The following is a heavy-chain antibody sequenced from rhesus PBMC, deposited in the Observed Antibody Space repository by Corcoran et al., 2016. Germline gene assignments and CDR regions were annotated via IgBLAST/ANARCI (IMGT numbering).Heavy chain of an antibody. J-gene: IGHJ4*01. D-gene: IGHD6-31*01. CDR3: ARGGGIAAFDY. V-gene: IGHV4S10*01. CDR2: IYGSSTST. Sequence: QVQLQESGPGVVKPSETLSLTCAVSGGSISDSYRWSWIRQPPGKGLELIGYIYGSSTSTNYNPSLKSRVTISKDTSKNQFSLKLSSVTAADTAVYYCARGGGIAAFDYWGQGVLVTVSS. CDR1: GGSISDSYR.